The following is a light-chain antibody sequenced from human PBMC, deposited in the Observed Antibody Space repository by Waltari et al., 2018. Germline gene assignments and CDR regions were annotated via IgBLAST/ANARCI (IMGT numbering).Light chain of an antibody. CDR2: DVS. CDR3: LSYAGNDGYF. J-gene: IGLJ1*01. CDR1: SSDVGGYNY. Sequence: QSALTQPPSASGSPGQSVPISCTGPSSDVGGYNYVSWYQHHPGKAPKLMLTDVSKRPSGVPDRFSGSKSGNTASLTISGLQADDEADYYCLSYAGNDGYFFGTGTRVTVL. V-gene: IGLV2-8*01.